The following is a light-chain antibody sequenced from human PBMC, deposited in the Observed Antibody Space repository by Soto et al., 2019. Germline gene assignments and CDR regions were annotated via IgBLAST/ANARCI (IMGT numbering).Light chain of an antibody. CDR2: GTA. CDR3: QQYGNSPIT. J-gene: IGKJ5*01. Sequence: EIVLTQSPDTLSFSPGERATLSCRASERIYSAYLGWYQQKPGQAPRLLIYGTASRATGIPDRFSGSGSGRDFTLTISRLEPEDFAVYYCQQYGNSPITFGQGTRLEIK. CDR1: ERIYSAY. V-gene: IGKV3-20*01.